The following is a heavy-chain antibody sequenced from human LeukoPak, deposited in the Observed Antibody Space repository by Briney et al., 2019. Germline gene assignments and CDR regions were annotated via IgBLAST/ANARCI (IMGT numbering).Heavy chain of an antibody. CDR3: AKDKTQWLVRGGFDY. J-gene: IGHJ4*02. CDR1: GFTFSSYA. V-gene: IGHV3-23*01. CDR2: ISGSGGST. Sequence: GSLRLSCAASGFTFSSYAMSWVRQAPGKGLEWVSAISGSGGSTYYADSVKGRFTISRDNSKNTLYLQMNSLRAEDTAVYYCAKDKTQWLVRGGFDYWGQGTLVTVSS. D-gene: IGHD6-19*01.